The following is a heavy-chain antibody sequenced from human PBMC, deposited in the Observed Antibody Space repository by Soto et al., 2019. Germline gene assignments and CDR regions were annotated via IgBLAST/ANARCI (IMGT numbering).Heavy chain of an antibody. D-gene: IGHD6-13*01. Sequence: SETLSLTCTVSGGSISSYYWSWIRQPPGKGLEWIGYIYYSGSTNYNPSLKSRVTISVDTSKTQFSLKLSSVTAADTAVYYCAISSQGNKRGSSSWYFDYWGQGTLVTVSS. CDR1: GGSISSYY. CDR3: AISSQGNKRGSSSWYFDY. V-gene: IGHV4-59*08. CDR2: IYYSGST. J-gene: IGHJ4*02.